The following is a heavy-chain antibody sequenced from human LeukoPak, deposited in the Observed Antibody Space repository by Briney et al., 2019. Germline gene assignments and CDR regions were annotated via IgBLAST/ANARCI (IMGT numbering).Heavy chain of an antibody. J-gene: IGHJ3*02. CDR2: IRYDGSNK. D-gene: IGHD7-27*01. CDR1: GFTFSSYG. V-gene: IGHV3-30*02. CDR3: AKDGSNWGFRSAFDI. Sequence: GGSLRLSCAASGFTFSSYGMHWVRRAPGKGLEWVAFIRYDGSNKYYADSVKGRFTISRDNSKNTLYLQMNSLRAEDTAVYYCAKDGSNWGFRSAFDIWGQGTMVTVSS.